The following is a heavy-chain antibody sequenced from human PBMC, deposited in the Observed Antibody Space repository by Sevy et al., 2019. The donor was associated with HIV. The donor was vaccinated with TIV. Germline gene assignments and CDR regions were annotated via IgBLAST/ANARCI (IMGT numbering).Heavy chain of an antibody. D-gene: IGHD3-22*01. CDR3: ARGGYCYDSSGYYSFDY. J-gene: IGHJ4*02. Sequence: GGSLRLSCAASGFTFSSYAMHWVRQAPGKGLEWVAVISYDGSNKYYADSVKGRFTISRDNSKNTLYLQMNSLRAEDTAVYYCARGGYCYDSSGYYSFDYWGQGTLVTVSS. V-gene: IGHV3-30-3*01. CDR1: GFTFSSYA. CDR2: ISYDGSNK.